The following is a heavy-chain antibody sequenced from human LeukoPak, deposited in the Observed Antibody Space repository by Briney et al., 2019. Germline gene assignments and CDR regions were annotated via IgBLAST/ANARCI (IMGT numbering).Heavy chain of an antibody. D-gene: IGHD1-26*01. V-gene: IGHV3-48*02. J-gene: IGHJ4*02. CDR3: AVGAWDF. CDR1: GFTFSSYS. CDR2: ISSSSSKI. Sequence: PGGSLRLSCAASGFTFSSYSMNWVRQAPGKGLEWISYISSSSSKIYYADSVKGRFTISRDNVKNSLYLQMSSLRDDDTAVYFCAVGAWDFWGPGTLVTVSS.